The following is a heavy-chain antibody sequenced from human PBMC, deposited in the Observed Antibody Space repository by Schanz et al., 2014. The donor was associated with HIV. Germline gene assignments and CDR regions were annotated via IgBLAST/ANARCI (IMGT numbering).Heavy chain of an antibody. J-gene: IGHJ4*02. V-gene: IGHV1-2*02. D-gene: IGHD3-10*01. Sequence: QVQLVQSGAEVKKPGASVKVSCKASGYTFTGYYMHWVRQAPGQGLEWMGWSNPSSGGTNYAQKFQGRVTMTRDTSISTAYMELRRLRSDDTAVYYCARDQNVISMVRGVMGGVDYWGQGTLVTVSS. CDR1: GYTFTGYY. CDR3: ARDQNVISMVRGVMGGVDY. CDR2: SNPSSGGT.